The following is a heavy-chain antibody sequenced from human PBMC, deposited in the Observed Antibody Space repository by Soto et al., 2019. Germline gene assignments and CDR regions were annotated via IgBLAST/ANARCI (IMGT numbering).Heavy chain of an antibody. D-gene: IGHD1-26*01. Sequence: QVQVVESGGGVVQPGRSLRLSCAASGFVFSNYGMHWVRQAPGKGLEWVAVISNDGNDEYYIDSVKGRFTISRDNSKNTLYLQMNTLNTEDTALYYCAKDMHSGRNHLGAEYWGQGTLVTVSS. CDR3: AKDMHSGRNHLGAEY. CDR2: ISNDGNDE. CDR1: GFVFSNYG. J-gene: IGHJ1*01. V-gene: IGHV3-30*18.